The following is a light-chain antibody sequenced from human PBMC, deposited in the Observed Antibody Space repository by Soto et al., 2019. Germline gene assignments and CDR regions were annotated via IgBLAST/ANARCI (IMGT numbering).Light chain of an antibody. CDR3: QQYGSSSST. CDR2: GAS. J-gene: IGKJ4*01. Sequence: EIVLTQSPVTLSLSPGERATLSCRASLSVSSNYVAWYQQKPGQAPRLLIYGASSRATGIPDRFSGSGSGTDFTLTISRLEPEDFAVYYCQQYGSSSSTFGGGTKVDIK. V-gene: IGKV3-20*01. CDR1: LSVSSNY.